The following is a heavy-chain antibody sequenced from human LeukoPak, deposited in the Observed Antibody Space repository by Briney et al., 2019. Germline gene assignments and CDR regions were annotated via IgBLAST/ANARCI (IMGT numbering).Heavy chain of an antibody. D-gene: IGHD5-12*01. J-gene: IGHJ4*02. V-gene: IGHV3-21*01. CDR1: GFTFSSYR. Sequence: GGSLRLSCAASGFTFSSYRMNWVRQARGKGLEWVSSISSGSTYINYADSVKGRFTISRDNAKNSLYLQMNSLRAEDTAVYYCARDLGSGYVFFDYWGQGTLVTVSS. CDR3: ARDLGSGYVFFDY. CDR2: ISSGSTYI.